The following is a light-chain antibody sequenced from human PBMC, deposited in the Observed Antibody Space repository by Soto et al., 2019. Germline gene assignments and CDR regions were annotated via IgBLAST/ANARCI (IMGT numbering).Light chain of an antibody. CDR2: EVS. J-gene: IGLJ1*01. CDR1: SSDVGSYNL. V-gene: IGLV2-23*02. Sequence: QYALTQPASMSGSPGQSITISCTGTSSDVGSYNLVSWYQQHPGKAPKLMIYEVSKRPSGVSNRFSGSKSGNTASLTISGLQAEDEADYYCCSYAGSSSYVFGTGTKVTVL. CDR3: CSYAGSSSYV.